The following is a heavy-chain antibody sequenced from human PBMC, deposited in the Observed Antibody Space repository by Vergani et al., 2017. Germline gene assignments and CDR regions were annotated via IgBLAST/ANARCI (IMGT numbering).Heavy chain of an antibody. V-gene: IGHV3-23*01. J-gene: IGHJ3*02. CDR1: GFTFIMHA. CDR3: AKVGRAEVAGTFGDFEI. CDR2: LSASDRRT. Sequence: EVQLLESGGDLVQPGGSLRLSCAASGFTFIMHAMSWVRQAPGKGLEWVSTLSASDRRTHYADSVKGRFTIARDNSKNTLFLHMNSLRPEDTAVYYFAKVGRAEVAGTFGDFEIWGQGTMVTVSS. D-gene: IGHD6-19*01.